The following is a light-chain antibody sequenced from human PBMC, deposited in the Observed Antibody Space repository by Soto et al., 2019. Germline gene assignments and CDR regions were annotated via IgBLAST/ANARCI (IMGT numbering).Light chain of an antibody. CDR3: QQYTNSPPFT. CDR1: QSVSSSY. V-gene: IGKV3-20*01. CDR2: GAS. Sequence: EIVLTQSPGTLSLSPGERATLSCRASQSVSSSYLAWYQQKPGQAPRLLIYGASSRATGIPDRFSGSGSGTEFTLTISRLEPEDFAVYYCQQYTNSPPFTFGPGTKVDIK. J-gene: IGKJ3*01.